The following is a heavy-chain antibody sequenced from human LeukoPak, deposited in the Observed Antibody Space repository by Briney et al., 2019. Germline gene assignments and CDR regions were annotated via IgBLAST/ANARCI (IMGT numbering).Heavy chain of an antibody. CDR2: IYYSGST. CDR1: GGSISSSYYY. V-gene: IGHV4-39*07. D-gene: IGHD5-12*01. CDR3: ARAGGSWSFDY. J-gene: IGHJ4*02. Sequence: SETLSLTCTVSGGSISSSYYYWGWIRQPPGKGLEWIGSIYYSGSTDYNPTLKSRVTISVDTSKKQLSLKLNSVTAADTAVYYCARAGGSWSFDYLGQGTLVTVSS.